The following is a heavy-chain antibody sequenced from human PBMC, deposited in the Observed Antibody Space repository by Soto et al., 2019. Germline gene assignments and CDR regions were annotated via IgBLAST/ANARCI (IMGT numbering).Heavy chain of an antibody. CDR1: GFTFTSYA. CDR2: ISGSGGST. CDR3: AKRNTGWYFDL. V-gene: IGHV3-23*01. Sequence: EVQLLESGGGLVQPGGSLRLSCAASGFTFTSYAMNWVRQAPGKGREWVSVISGSGGSTYYADSVKGRFTISRDNSKNTLDLQMNSRRAEDTAVYYCAKRNTGWYFDLWGRGTLVTVSS. J-gene: IGHJ2*01.